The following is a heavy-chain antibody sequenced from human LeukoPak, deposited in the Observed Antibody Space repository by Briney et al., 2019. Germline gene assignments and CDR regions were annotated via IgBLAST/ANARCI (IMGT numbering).Heavy chain of an antibody. Sequence: PGGSLRLSCAASGFTFSSYWMSWVRQAPGKGLEWVANIKQDGTEKYYVDSVKGRFTISRDNAKNSLYLQMNSLRVEDTAVYYCARDGDTVLTRGYYYYMDVWGKGTTLTVSS. D-gene: IGHD4-23*01. CDR2: IKQDGTEK. J-gene: IGHJ6*03. CDR3: ARDGDTVLTRGYYYYMDV. CDR1: GFTFSSYW. V-gene: IGHV3-7*01.